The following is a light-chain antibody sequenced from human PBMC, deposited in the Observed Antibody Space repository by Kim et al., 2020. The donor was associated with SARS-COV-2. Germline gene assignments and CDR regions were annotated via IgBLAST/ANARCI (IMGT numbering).Light chain of an antibody. Sequence: QSVLTQPPSVSGAPGQRVTITCTGSRSNIGAGSDVHWYQQLPGTAPKLLIYGNSHRPSGVPDRFSASKSGTSASLAITGLQAEDEADYYCQSYDNSLSGYVFGTGTKVTVL. J-gene: IGLJ1*01. V-gene: IGLV1-40*01. CDR2: GNS. CDR3: QSYDNSLSGYV. CDR1: RSNIGAGSD.